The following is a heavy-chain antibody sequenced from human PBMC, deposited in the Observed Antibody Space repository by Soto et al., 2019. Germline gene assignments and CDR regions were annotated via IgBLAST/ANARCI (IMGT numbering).Heavy chain of an antibody. V-gene: IGHV3-74*01. Sequence: LGGSLRLSCEASGFTFSSYWFHWVSQVPGKGLVWVSRTNQHGTIIDYADFVKGRFTISRDNAKNTLYLEMDSLRVEDTAVYYCTRDIGGRGALWGPGTLVTVSS. J-gene: IGHJ4*02. CDR3: TRDIGGRGAL. D-gene: IGHD3-16*01. CDR1: GFTFSSYW. CDR2: TNQHGTII.